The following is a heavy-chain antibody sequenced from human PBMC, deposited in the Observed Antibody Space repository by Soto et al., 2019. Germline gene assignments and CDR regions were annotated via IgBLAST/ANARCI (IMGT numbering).Heavy chain of an antibody. CDR1: GFSLSNGKLG. J-gene: IGHJ6*03. CDR2: IFSHDEK. V-gene: IGHV2-26*01. Sequence: HVTLKESGPVLVKPTETLTLTCTVSGFSLSNGKLGVSWIRQPPGKALEWLAHIFSHDEKSYRTSLKSRLTISEDTSKSQVVLTMTNVDPVDTATYYCARILFGRSVAGGYFYMDVWGKGTTVTVSS. D-gene: IGHD6-19*01. CDR3: ARILFGRSVAGGYFYMDV.